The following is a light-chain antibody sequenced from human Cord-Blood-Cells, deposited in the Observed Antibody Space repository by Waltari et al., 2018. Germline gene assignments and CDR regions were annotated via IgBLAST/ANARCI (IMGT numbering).Light chain of an antibody. CDR2: GAS. Sequence: EMVLTQSPCTLSLSPWERATLSCRASQSVSSSYLAWYQQKPGQAPRLHIYGASSRATGIPERFSGSGSGTDFTLTISRLEPEDFAVYYCQQYGSSPRTFGKGTKVEIK. V-gene: IGKV3-20*01. J-gene: IGKJ1*01. CDR3: QQYGSSPRT. CDR1: QSVSSSY.